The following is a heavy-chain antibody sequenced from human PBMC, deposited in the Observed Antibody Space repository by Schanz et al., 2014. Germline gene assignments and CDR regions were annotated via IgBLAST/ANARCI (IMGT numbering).Heavy chain of an antibody. CDR1: GFTFSDYY. CDR3: ARFLARYQYYGVDV. Sequence: QVQLVESGGALVQPGGSLRLSCSASGFTFSDYYMAWIRQAPGKGLEWVSHISGSSIHKNYADSVKGRFSISRDNGETSVYLQINSLRVEDTAVYYCARFLARYQYYGVDVWGQGTTVIVSS. D-gene: IGHD3-3*01. V-gene: IGHV3-11*05. J-gene: IGHJ6*02. CDR2: ISGSSIHK.